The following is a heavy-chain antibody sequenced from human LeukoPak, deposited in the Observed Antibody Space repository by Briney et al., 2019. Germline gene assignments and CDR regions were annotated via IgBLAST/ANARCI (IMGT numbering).Heavy chain of an antibody. CDR1: GGSFSGYY. Sequence: PSETLSLTCAVYGGSFSGYYWSWIRQPPGKGLEWIGEINHSGSTNYNPSLKSRVTISVDTSKNQFSLKLSSVTAADTAVYYCARFSFRWLLGHFDYWGQGTLVTVSS. CDR2: INHSGST. D-gene: IGHD3-22*01. V-gene: IGHV4-34*01. CDR3: ARFSFRWLLGHFDY. J-gene: IGHJ4*02.